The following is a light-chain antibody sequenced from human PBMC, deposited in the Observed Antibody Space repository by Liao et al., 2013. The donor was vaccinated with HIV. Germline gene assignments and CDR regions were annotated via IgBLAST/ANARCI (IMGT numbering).Light chain of an antibody. V-gene: IGLV3-21*01. Sequence: SYELTQPPSVSVAPGKSATITCGGNNIGGKSVHWYQQKPGQAPVMVISYDTDRPSGIPERFSGSNSGNTATLTISRVEAGDEADYYCQVWDSSTPYVFGTGTKVTVL. CDR1: NIGGKS. CDR3: QVWDSSTPYV. J-gene: IGLJ1*01. CDR2: YDT.